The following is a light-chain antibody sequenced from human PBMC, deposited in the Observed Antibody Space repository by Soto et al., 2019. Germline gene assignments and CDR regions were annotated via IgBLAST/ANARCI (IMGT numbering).Light chain of an antibody. CDR1: NIGSKS. CDR3: QVWDSSSDHHV. J-gene: IGLJ1*01. Sequence: SYELTQPPSVSVAPGKTARITCGGNNIGSKSVHWYQQKPGQAPVLVIYYDSDRPSGIPERFSGSNSGNTATLTISRVEAGDEADCYCQVWDSSSDHHVFGTGTKVTVL. CDR2: YDS. V-gene: IGLV3-21*04.